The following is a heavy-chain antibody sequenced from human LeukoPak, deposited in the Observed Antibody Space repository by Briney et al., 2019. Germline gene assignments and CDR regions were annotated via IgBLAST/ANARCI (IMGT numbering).Heavy chain of an antibody. CDR1: GGSISSSSYS. J-gene: IGHJ4*02. Sequence: SETLSLTCTVSGGSISSSSYSWGWIRQPPGKGLEWIGSIYYSGSTYYNPSLKSRVTISVDTSKNQFSLKLSSVTAADTAVYYCARHAVRYYYDSSGPSNWGQGTLVTVSS. CDR2: IYYSGST. D-gene: IGHD3-22*01. V-gene: IGHV4-39*01. CDR3: ARHAVRYYYDSSGPSN.